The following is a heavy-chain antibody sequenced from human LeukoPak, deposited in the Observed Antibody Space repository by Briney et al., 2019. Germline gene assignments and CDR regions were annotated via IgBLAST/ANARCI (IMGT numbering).Heavy chain of an antibody. J-gene: IGHJ4*02. CDR1: GESISGYY. D-gene: IGHD2-21*01. CDR2: IYYSGST. CDR3: ARGVVIAPQTFDY. V-gene: IGHV4-59*01. Sequence: SETLSLTCTVAGESISGYYWGWIRQPPGKGLEWIGYIYYSGSTNYNPSLKSRVTISVDTSKNQFSLKLSSVTVADTAVYYCARGVVIAPQTFDYWGQGTLVTVSS.